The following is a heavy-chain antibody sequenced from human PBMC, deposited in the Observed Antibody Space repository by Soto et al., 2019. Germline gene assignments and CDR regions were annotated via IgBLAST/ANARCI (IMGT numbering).Heavy chain of an antibody. CDR3: AREPGRYASTSGGWFDP. D-gene: IGHD3-16*01. CDR1: GFNFSVYY. Sequence: PGGSLRLSCAASGFNFSVYYMGWIRQAPGKGLEWLAYISSTGKYTNYADSVKGRFTISRDNAEESLYLQMNSLRAEDTALYYCAREPGRYASTSGGWFDPWGQGALVTVSS. CDR2: ISSTGKYT. V-gene: IGHV3-11*06. J-gene: IGHJ5*02.